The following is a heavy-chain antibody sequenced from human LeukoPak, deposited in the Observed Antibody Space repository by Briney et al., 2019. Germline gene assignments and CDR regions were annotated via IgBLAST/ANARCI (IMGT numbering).Heavy chain of an antibody. CDR2: IGTSSTTI. V-gene: IGHV3-48*01. CDR3: ARDSSGYYS. Sequence: AGGSLRLSCAASGFTFSSYTMNWVRQPPGKGLEWVSNIGTSSTTIYYADSVKGRFTISRDNAKNSLYLQMNSLRAEDTAVYYCARDSSGYYSWGQGTLVTVSS. D-gene: IGHD3-22*01. CDR1: GFTFSSYT. J-gene: IGHJ5*02.